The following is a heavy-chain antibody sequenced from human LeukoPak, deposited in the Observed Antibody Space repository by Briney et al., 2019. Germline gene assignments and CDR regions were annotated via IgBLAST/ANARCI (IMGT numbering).Heavy chain of an antibody. Sequence: PGGSLRLSCAASGFTFDDYAMHWVRQAPGKGLEWVSLISWDGGSTYYADSVKGRFTISRDNSKNSLYLQMNSLRTEDTALYYCAKSYGSGSYPVNWGQGTLVTVSS. CDR2: ISWDGGST. J-gene: IGHJ4*02. CDR1: GFTFDDYA. V-gene: IGHV3-43*02. CDR3: AKSYGSGSYPVN. D-gene: IGHD3-10*01.